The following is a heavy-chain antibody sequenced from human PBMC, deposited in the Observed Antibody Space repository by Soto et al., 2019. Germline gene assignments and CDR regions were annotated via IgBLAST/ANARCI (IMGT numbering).Heavy chain of an antibody. D-gene: IGHD3-3*01. CDR3: ARETKFCGFWSGYYRFDF. J-gene: IGHJ4*02. CDR1: GYSFNSYG. V-gene: IGHV1-18*01. Sequence: QAQLMQSGPEVKNPWASVKVSCKASGYSFNSYGISWVRQAPGKGLEWMGWISASSGNTSYAQDLVGRLTMTTDSATSTAYLKLRSLTSDDTAVYYCARETKFCGFWSGYYRFDFGGQGTQVSVSS. CDR2: ISASSGNT.